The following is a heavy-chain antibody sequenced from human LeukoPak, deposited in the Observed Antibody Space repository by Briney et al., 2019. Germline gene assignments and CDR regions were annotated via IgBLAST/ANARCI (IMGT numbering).Heavy chain of an antibody. CDR3: ARDSILYV. Sequence: GGSLRLSCAASGFTFSSYEMNWVRQAPGKGLEWVSYISSRGSTMYYADSVRGRFTISRDNAKNSLYLQMNSLRAEDTAVYYCARDSILYVWGQGTTVTVSS. V-gene: IGHV3-48*03. CDR2: ISSRGSTM. CDR1: GFTFSSYE. J-gene: IGHJ6*02. D-gene: IGHD2-15*01.